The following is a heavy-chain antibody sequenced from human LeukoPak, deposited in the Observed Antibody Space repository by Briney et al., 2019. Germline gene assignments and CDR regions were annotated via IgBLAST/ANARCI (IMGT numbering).Heavy chain of an antibody. CDR1: GFTFSNAW. CDR3: ARGDTNGLYYFDY. V-gene: IGHV3-15*01. J-gene: IGHJ4*02. CDR2: IKSKTDGGTT. D-gene: IGHD6-19*01. Sequence: GGSLRLSCAASGFTFSNAWMSWVRQAPGKGLEWVGRIKSKTDGGTTDYAAPVKGRFTISRDDSKNTLYLQMNSLRAEDTAVYYCARGDTNGLYYFDYWGQGTLVTVSS.